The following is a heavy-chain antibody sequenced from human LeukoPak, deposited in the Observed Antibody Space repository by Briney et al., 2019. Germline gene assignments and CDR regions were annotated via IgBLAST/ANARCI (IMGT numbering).Heavy chain of an antibody. V-gene: IGHV3-21*05. CDR1: GFTFSNCS. J-gene: IGHJ6*03. Sequence: GGSLRLSCAASGFTFSNCSVNWVRQAPGKGLEWVSYISSSSSYIYYADSVKGRFTISRDNAKNSLYLQMNSLRAEDTAVYYCARDNIVGARGDYYMDVWGKGTTVTVSS. D-gene: IGHD1-26*01. CDR2: ISSSSSYI. CDR3: ARDNIVGARGDYYMDV.